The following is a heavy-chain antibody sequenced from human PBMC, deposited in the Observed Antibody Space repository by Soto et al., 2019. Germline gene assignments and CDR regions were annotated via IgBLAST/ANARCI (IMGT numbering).Heavy chain of an antibody. V-gene: IGHV4-4*07. CDR1: GGSISSYY. J-gene: IGHJ6*02. Sequence: PSETLSLTCTVSGGSISSYYWSWIRQPAGKGLEWIGRIYTSGSTNYNPSLKSRVTMSVDTSKNQFSLKLSSVTAADTAVYYCATRSGGAAAGMDYYYYGMDVWGQGTTVTVSS. D-gene: IGHD6-13*01. CDR2: IYTSGST. CDR3: ATRSGGAAAGMDYYYYGMDV.